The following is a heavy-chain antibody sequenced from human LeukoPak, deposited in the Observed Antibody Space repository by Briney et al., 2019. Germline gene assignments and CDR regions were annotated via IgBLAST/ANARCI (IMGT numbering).Heavy chain of an antibody. CDR3: AAGTAADY. V-gene: IGHV3-11*03. J-gene: IGHJ4*02. Sequence: GGSLRLSCVVSGIXFSDYYMNWIRQTPGKGLEWISYISASSSYTDYADSVKGRFTISGDNAQNALFLQMNRLRVEDTAVYYCAAGTAADYWGQGTLVTVSS. CDR1: GIXFSDYY. CDR2: ISASSSYT. D-gene: IGHD6-13*01.